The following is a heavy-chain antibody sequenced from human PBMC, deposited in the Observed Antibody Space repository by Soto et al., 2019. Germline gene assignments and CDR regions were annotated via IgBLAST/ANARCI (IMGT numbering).Heavy chain of an antibody. CDR3: ASGETYYDFWSGYKYGMDV. Sequence: ETLSLTCAVYGGSFSGYYWSWIRQPPGKGLEWIGEINHSGSTNYNPSLKSRVTISVDTSKNQFSLKLSSVTAADTAVYYCASGETYYDFWSGYKYGMDVWGQGTTVTVSS. V-gene: IGHV4-34*01. J-gene: IGHJ6*02. D-gene: IGHD3-3*01. CDR2: INHSGST. CDR1: GGSFSGYY.